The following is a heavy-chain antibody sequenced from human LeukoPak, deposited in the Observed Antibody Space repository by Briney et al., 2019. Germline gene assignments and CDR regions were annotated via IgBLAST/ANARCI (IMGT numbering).Heavy chain of an antibody. CDR1: GFTFDDYA. V-gene: IGHV3-9*01. CDR3: AKDAYYDILTGYPLDY. J-gene: IGHJ4*02. Sequence: PGRSLRLSCAASGFTFDDYAMHWVRQAPGKGLEWVSGISWNSGSIGCADSVKGRFTISRDNAKNSLYLQMNSLRAEDTALYYCAKDAYYDILTGYPLDYWGQGTLVTVSS. D-gene: IGHD3-9*01. CDR2: ISWNSGSI.